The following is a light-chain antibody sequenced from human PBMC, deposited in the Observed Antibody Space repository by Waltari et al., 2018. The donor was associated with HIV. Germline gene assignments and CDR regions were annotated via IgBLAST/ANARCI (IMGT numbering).Light chain of an antibody. CDR3: QSYDSSLRASV. CDR1: RSNIGAGYF. V-gene: IGLV1-40*01. CDR2: SGI. Sequence: QSALTQPPSVSGAPGQRVTISCTGNRSNIGAGYFVHWYQHLPGSAPKILVYSGINRPAGFPDGFSVSKSGTSASLVITGLQAEDEAVYYCQSYDSSLRASVFGGGTKLTVL. J-gene: IGLJ2*01.